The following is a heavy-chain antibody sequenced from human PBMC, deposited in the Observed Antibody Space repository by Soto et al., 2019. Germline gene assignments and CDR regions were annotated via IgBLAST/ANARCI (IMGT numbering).Heavy chain of an antibody. J-gene: IGHJ5*02. CDR2: IGGSGHST. Sequence: EVQLLESGGGLVQPGGSLRLSCATSRFAFSSYAMSWVRQAPGKGLEWVSAIGGSGHSTFYADSVRGRFTISRDNSKNTLYRQMDRLRAEDTAFYFCAKGLSGSGAYNGFDPWGQGTLVTVSS. D-gene: IGHD3-10*01. V-gene: IGHV3-23*01. CDR3: AKGLSGSGAYNGFDP. CDR1: RFAFSSYA.